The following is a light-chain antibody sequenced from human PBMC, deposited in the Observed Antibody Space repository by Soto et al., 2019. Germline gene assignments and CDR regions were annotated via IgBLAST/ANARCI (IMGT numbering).Light chain of an antibody. J-gene: IGKJ4*01. CDR1: QSISSW. Sequence: DIPMTQSPSTLSASVGDKVTITCRASQSISSWLAWYQQKPGKAPNLLIYKASKLESGVPSRFSGTGFGTEFSLTISSLQPDDFATYYCQQDKTYSSFGGGTTVDIK. V-gene: IGKV1-5*03. CDR2: KAS. CDR3: QQDKTYSS.